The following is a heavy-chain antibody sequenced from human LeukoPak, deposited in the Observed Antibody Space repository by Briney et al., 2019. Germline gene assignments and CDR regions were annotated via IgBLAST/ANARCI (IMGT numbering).Heavy chain of an antibody. CDR3: AKRDRPCSGDCSAPYYFDY. CDR2: ISSSGANT. Sequence: GGSLRLSCAASGFSFSSYAMSWVRQAPGKGLEWVSSISSSGANTYFADSVKGRFTIARDNSKDTLYLQMSSLRAEDTAVYYCAKRDRPCSGDCSAPYYFDYWGQGALVTVSS. D-gene: IGHD2-21*02. CDR1: GFSFSSYA. V-gene: IGHV3-23*01. J-gene: IGHJ4*02.